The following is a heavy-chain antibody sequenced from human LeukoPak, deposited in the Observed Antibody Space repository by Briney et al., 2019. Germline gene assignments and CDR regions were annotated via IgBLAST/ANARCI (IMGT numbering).Heavy chain of an antibody. CDR2: IYHSGST. Sequence: SETLSLTCTVSGYSISSGYYWGWIRQPPGKGLEWIGSIYHSGSTYYNPSLKSRVTISVDTSKNQFSLKLSSVTAADTAVYYCARVAPIYCSGGSCYYYYYYMDVWGKGTTVTVSS. D-gene: IGHD2-15*01. CDR3: ARVAPIYCSGGSCYYYYYYMDV. J-gene: IGHJ6*03. V-gene: IGHV4-38-2*02. CDR1: GYSISSGYY.